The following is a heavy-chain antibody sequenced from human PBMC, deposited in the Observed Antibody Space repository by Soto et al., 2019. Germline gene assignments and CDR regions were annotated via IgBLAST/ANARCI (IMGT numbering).Heavy chain of an antibody. D-gene: IGHD5-12*01. CDR1: GFTFSDYW. CDR2: INLDGSEK. V-gene: IGHV3-7*02. J-gene: IGHJ4*02. Sequence: GGSLRLSCAASGFTFSDYWMSWVRQTPGKGLEWVGNINLDGSEKYYADSVKGRFTFSRDNAKNSLYLQMNSLRAEDTAVYYCASSRDGYNYLLGYWGQGTLVTVSS. CDR3: ASSRDGYNYLLGY.